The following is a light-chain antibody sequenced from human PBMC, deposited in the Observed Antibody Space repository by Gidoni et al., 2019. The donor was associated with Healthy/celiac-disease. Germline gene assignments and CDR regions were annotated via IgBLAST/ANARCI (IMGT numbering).Light chain of an antibody. CDR1: QSLLHSNGYNY. CDR2: LGS. J-gene: IGKJ1*01. Sequence: DIVMTQSPLSLPVTPGEPASISCRSSQSLLHSNGYNYLDWYLQKSGQSQQLLIYLGSNRASGVPDRFSGSGSGTDFTLKISRVEAEDVGVYYCMQALQTPWTFGQGTKVEIK. V-gene: IGKV2-28*01. CDR3: MQALQTPWT.